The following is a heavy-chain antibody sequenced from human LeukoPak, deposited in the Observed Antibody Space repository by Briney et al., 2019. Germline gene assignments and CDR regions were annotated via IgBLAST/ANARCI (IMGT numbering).Heavy chain of an antibody. CDR2: MNPNSGNT. J-gene: IGHJ6*02. CDR1: GYTFTSYD. Sequence: GASVKVSCKASGYTFTSYDINWVRQATGQGLEWMGWMNPNSGNTGYAQKFQGRVTMTRNTSISTAYMELSSLRSEDTAVYYCARGGGYYDFWSGYYSSSYYYYGMDVWGQGTTVTVSS. V-gene: IGHV1-8*01. D-gene: IGHD3-3*01. CDR3: ARGGGYYDFWSGYYSSSYYYYGMDV.